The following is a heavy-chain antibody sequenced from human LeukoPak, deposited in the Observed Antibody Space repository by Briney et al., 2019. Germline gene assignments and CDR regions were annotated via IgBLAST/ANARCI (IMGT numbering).Heavy chain of an antibody. V-gene: IGHV1-58*01. D-gene: IGHD5-12*01. CDR2: IVVGSGNT. CDR3: AADPVTTDLRGYSGYDQC. CDR1: GFTFTSSA. J-gene: IGHJ4*02. Sequence: SVKVSCKASGFTFTSSAVQWVRQARGQRLEWIGWIVVGSGNTNYAQKFQERVTITRGMSTSTAYMELSSLRSEDTAVYYCAADPVTTDLRGYSGYDQCWGQGTLVTVSS.